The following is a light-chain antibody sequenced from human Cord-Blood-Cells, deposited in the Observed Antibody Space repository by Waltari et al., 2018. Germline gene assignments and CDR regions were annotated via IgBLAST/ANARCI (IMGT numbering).Light chain of an antibody. CDR1: QSVSSY. CDR3: QQRNTSLT. J-gene: IGKJ4*01. CDR2: DAS. V-gene: IGKV3-11*01. Sequence: EIVLTQSPATLSLSPGERAPLSFRASQSVSSYLAWYQQKPGQAPRLLIYDASNRATGIPARFSGSGSGTDFTLTISSLEPEDFAVYYCQQRNTSLTFGGGTKVEIK.